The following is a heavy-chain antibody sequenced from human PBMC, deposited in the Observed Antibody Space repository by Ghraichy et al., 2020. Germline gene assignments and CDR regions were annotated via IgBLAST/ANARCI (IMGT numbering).Heavy chain of an antibody. CDR1: GFTFSSYS. CDR3: ARDYYGDYLDY. D-gene: IGHD3-22*01. Sequence: GSLRLSCAASGFTFSSYSMNWVRQAPGKGLEWVSSISSSSTYMYYADSVKGRFTISRDNARNSLYLQMNSVRAEDTAVYYCARDYYGDYLDYWGQGTLVTVSS. J-gene: IGHJ4*02. CDR2: ISSSSTYM. V-gene: IGHV3-21*01.